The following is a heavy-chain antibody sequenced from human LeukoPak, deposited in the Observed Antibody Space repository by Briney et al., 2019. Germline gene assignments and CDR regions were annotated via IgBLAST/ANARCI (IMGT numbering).Heavy chain of an antibody. CDR2: VSYDGNTK. CDR1: EFIFSSYG. J-gene: IGHJ4*02. V-gene: IGHV3-30*18. Sequence: SGRSLRLSCAASEFIFSSYGMHWVRQAPGKGLEWVAVVSYDGNTKYYADSVKGRFTISRDNSKNTLFLQMNSLRTEDTAVYYCAKKKGGYKYDDFFDYWGLGTLVTVSS. CDR3: AKKKGGYKYDDFFDY. D-gene: IGHD5-24*01.